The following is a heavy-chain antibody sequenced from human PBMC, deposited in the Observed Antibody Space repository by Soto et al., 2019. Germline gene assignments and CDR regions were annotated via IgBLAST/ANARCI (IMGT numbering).Heavy chain of an antibody. D-gene: IGHD2-15*01. Sequence: ASAKVSCKASGGTFSSYAISWVRQAPGQGLEWMGGIIPIFGIANYAQKFQGRVTITADKSTSTAYMELSSLRSEDTAVYYCARVSNGYCSGGSCYYYMDVWGKGTTVTVSS. J-gene: IGHJ6*03. CDR1: GGTFSSYA. V-gene: IGHV1-69*10. CDR2: IIPIFGIA. CDR3: ARVSNGYCSGGSCYYYMDV.